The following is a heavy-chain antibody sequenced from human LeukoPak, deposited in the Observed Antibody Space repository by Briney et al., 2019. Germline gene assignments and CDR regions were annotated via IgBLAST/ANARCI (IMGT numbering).Heavy chain of an antibody. J-gene: IGHJ4*02. D-gene: IGHD3-3*01. V-gene: IGHV1-18*01. CDR1: GYTFTSYG. CDR2: ISAYNGNT. Sequence: GASVKVSCKASGYTFTSYGISWVRQAPGQGLEWMGWISAYNGNTNYAQKLQGRVTMTTDTSTSTAYMELRSLRSDDTAVYYCARDEESGRYDFWSGYFRGGARRYYFDYWGQGTLVTVSS. CDR3: ARDEESGRYDFWSGYFRGGARRYYFDY.